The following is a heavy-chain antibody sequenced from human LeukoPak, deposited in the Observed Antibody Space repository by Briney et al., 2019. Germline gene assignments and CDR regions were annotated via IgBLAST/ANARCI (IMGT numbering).Heavy chain of an antibody. Sequence: PSQTLSLTCTVSGGSISSGGYYWSWIRQHPGKGLEWIGYVYYSGSTYYNPSLKSRVTISVDTSKNQFSLKLSSVTAADTAVYYCARERQYQLLSGAYYMDVWGKGTTVTVSS. D-gene: IGHD2-2*01. CDR1: GGSISSGGYY. J-gene: IGHJ6*03. CDR3: ARERQYQLLSGAYYMDV. CDR2: VYYSGST. V-gene: IGHV4-31*03.